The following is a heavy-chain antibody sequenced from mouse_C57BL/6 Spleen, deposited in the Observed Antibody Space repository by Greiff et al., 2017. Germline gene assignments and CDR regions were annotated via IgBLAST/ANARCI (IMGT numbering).Heavy chain of an antibody. CDR2: IWTGGGT. J-gene: IGHJ1*03. CDR3: ARKCCYSSSYWYFDV. V-gene: IGHV2-9-1*01. Sequence: VQLMESGPGLVAPSQSLSITCTVSGFSLTSYAISWVRQPPGKGLEWLGVIWTGGGTNYNSALKSSQSTSKDNSKSQVFLKMNSLQTDDTARYYSARKCCYSSSYWYFDVWGTGTTVTVSS. CDR1: GFSLTSYA. D-gene: IGHD1-1*01.